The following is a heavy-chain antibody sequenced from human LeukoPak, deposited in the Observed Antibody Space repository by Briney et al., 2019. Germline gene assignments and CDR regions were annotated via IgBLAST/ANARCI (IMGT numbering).Heavy chain of an antibody. V-gene: IGHV3-23*01. CDR3: ARDPRSSGSGIYYFDY. Sequence: GGSLRLSCEGSGFSFSSYYTSWVRQAPGKGLEWVSSITENGGGTYYADSVKGRFTISRDNAKNSLYLQMNSLRDEDTAVYYCARDPRSSGSGIYYFDYWGQGTLVTISS. D-gene: IGHD3-10*01. J-gene: IGHJ4*02. CDR2: ITENGGGT. CDR1: GFSFSSYY.